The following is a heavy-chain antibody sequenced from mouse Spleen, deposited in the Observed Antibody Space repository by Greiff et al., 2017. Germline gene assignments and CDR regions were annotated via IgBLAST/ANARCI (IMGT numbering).Heavy chain of an antibody. V-gene: IGHV1S56*01. D-gene: IGHD1-2*01. CDR2: IYPGDGST. CDR3: ARGVITTAFDY. J-gene: IGHJ2*01. Sequence: QVQLQQSGPELVKPGASVKMSCKASGYTFTSYYIHWVKQRPGQGLEWIGWIYPGDGSTKYNEKFKGKTTLTADKSSSTAYMLLSSLTSEDSAIYFCARGVITTAFDYWGQGTTLTVSS. CDR1: GYTFTSYY.